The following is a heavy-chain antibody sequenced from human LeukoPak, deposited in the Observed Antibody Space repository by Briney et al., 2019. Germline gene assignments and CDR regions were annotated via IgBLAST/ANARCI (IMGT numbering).Heavy chain of an antibody. CDR2: IYTSGNT. CDR3: ARGYGYQNFDY. J-gene: IGHJ4*02. V-gene: IGHV4-4*07. D-gene: IGHD5-24*01. Sequence: SETLSLTCTVSGASINNYYWSWIRQPAGKGLEWIGRIYTSGNTNYNPSLQSRVTMLVDTSKNQFSVHLNSVTAADTAVYYCARGYGYQNFDYWGQGTLVTVSS. CDR1: GASINNYY.